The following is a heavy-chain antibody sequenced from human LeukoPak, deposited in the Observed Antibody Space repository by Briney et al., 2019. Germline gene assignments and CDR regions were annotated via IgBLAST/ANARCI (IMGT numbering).Heavy chain of an antibody. Sequence: SVKVSCKASGGTFSSYAISWVRQAPGQGLEWMGGIIPIFGTANYAQKFQGRVTMTRDTSTSTVYMELSSLRSEDTAVYYCAFDYGGKGTLQFDPWGQGTLVTVSS. CDR2: IIPIFGTA. CDR3: AFDYGGKGTLQFDP. D-gene: IGHD4-23*01. CDR1: GGTFSSYA. V-gene: IGHV1-69*05. J-gene: IGHJ5*02.